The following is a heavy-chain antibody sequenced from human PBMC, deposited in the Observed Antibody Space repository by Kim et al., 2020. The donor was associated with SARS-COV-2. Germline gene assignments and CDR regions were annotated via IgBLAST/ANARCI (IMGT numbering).Heavy chain of an antibody. V-gene: IGHV3-73*01. Sequence: TAYAASVKGRFTVSRDDSKNTAYLQMHSLKTEDTAVYYCTPDSSTWPIDYWGQGTLVTVSS. D-gene: IGHD6-13*01. CDR2: T. CDR3: TPDSSTWPIDY. J-gene: IGHJ4*02.